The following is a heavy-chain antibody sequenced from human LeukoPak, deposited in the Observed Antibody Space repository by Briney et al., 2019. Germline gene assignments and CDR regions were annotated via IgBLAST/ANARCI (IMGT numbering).Heavy chain of an antibody. CDR3: ARRGPPRTMLRGVKSGWFDP. CDR1: GGSISSSNYY. J-gene: IGHJ5*02. Sequence: SETLSLTCTVSGGSISSSNYYWGWIRQPPGKGLEWIGSIYYSGSTYYSPSLKSRVTISIDTSKNQFSLKLSSVTAADTAVYYCARRGPPRTMLRGVKSGWFDPWGQGTLVTVSS. V-gene: IGHV4-39*07. CDR2: IYYSGST. D-gene: IGHD3-10*01.